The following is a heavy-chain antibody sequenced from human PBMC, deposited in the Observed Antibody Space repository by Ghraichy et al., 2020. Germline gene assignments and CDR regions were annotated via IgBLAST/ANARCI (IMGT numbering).Heavy chain of an antibody. D-gene: IGHD2/OR15-2a*01. CDR3: ARDTYYAADH. CDR2: IKQDGSA. J-gene: IGHJ4*02. CDR1: GFPFSRYW. Sequence: GGSLRLSCAASGFPFSRYWMGWVRQAPGKGLEWVANIKQDGSADDVDSVRGRFTIPRDNAGSSLTLQMNSLRAEDTAVYYCARDTYYAADHWGQGTLVTVGS. V-gene: IGHV3-7*01.